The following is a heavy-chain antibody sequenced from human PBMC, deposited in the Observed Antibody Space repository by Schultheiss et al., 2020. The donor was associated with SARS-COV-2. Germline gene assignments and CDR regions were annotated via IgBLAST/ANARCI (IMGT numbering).Heavy chain of an antibody. CDR2: ISWNSGSI. V-gene: IGHV3-9*01. CDR1: GFTFDDYA. D-gene: IGHD3-9*01. Sequence: SLKISCAASGFTFDDYAMHWVRQAPGKGLEWVSGISWNSGSIGYADSVKGRFTISRDNAKNSLYLQMNSLRAEDTALYYCAIYDILTGYYDYWGQGTLVTVS. J-gene: IGHJ4*02. CDR3: AIYDILTGYYDY.